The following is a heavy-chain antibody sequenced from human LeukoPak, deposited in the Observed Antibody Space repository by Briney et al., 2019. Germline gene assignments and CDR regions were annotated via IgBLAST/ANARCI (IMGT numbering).Heavy chain of an antibody. V-gene: IGHV4-38-2*02. J-gene: IGHJ4*02. CDR3: ARLHYYDSSGYHQ. D-gene: IGHD3-22*01. CDR1: GYSISSGYY. Sequence: RPSETLSLTCTVSGYSISSGYYWGWIRQPPGKGLERIGSIYHRGSTYYNPSLKSRVTISVDTSKNQFSLKLSSVTAADTAVYYCARLHYYDSSGYHQWGQGTLVTVSS. CDR2: IYHRGST.